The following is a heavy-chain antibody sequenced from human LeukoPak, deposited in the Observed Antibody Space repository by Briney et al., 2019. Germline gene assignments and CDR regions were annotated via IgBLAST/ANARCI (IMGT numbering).Heavy chain of an antibody. Sequence: PGGSLGLSCAASGFTFSNHWMSWVRQAPGKGLEWVANIRQDGSAKYYGDSVEGRLTISRDNAKNSLYLQMNSLRAEDTAVYYCARIDSRGSTWDYWGQGTLVTVSS. CDR2: IRQDGSAK. CDR1: GFTFSNHW. J-gene: IGHJ4*02. D-gene: IGHD3-22*01. CDR3: ARIDSRGSTWDY. V-gene: IGHV3-7*01.